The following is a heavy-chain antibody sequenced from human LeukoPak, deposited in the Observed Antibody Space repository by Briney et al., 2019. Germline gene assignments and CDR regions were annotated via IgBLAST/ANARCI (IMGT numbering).Heavy chain of an antibody. CDR1: GGTFSSYA. Sequence: SVKVSCKASGGTFSSYAISWVRQAPGQGLEWMGGIIPIFGTANYAQKFQGRVTITAGESTSTAYMEQSSLRSEDAAVYYWARGGDCSGGSCYSGFDPWGQGTLVTVPS. V-gene: IGHV1-69*01. CDR2: IIPIFGTA. D-gene: IGHD2-15*01. J-gene: IGHJ5*02. CDR3: ARGGDCSGGSCYSGFDP.